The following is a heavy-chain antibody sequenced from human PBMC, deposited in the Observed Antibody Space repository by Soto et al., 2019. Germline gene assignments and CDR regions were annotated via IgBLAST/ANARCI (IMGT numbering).Heavy chain of an antibody. CDR2: IIPILGIA. Sequence: XXVKVSCKASGGTFSSYTISWVRQAPGQGLEWMGRIIPILGIANYAQKFQGRVTITADKSTSTAYMELSRLRSEDTAVYYCARDLQGSSSSDYWGQGTLVTVSS. D-gene: IGHD6-13*01. CDR1: GGTFSSYT. V-gene: IGHV1-69*04. CDR3: ARDLQGSSSSDY. J-gene: IGHJ4*02.